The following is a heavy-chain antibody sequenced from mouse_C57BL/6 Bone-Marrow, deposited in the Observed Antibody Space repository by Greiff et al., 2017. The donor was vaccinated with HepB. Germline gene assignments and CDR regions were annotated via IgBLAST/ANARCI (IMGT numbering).Heavy chain of an antibody. Sequence: EVQLQQSVAELVRPGASVKLSCTASGFNIQNTYMHWVKQRPEQGLEWIGRIDPANGNTKYAPKFQGKATITADTSSNTAYLQLSRLTSEDTAIYYCARGYYYGSSLYFDYWGQGTTLTVSS. CDR3: ARGYYYGSSLYFDY. J-gene: IGHJ2*01. V-gene: IGHV14-3*01. D-gene: IGHD1-1*01. CDR2: IDPANGNT. CDR1: GFNIQNTY.